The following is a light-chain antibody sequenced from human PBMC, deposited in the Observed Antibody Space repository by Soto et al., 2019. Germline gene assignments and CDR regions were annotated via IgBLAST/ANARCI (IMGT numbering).Light chain of an antibody. J-gene: IGKJ2*01. CDR3: LQQNSYPA. Sequence: DIQMTQSPSSLSASVGDRVTITCRASQGIRNDLGWYQQKPGKAPKRLIYAASSLRSGVPSRFSGSGSGTEFAHTISNQHPKYFATNYCLQQNSYPAFGQATKLEIK. CDR1: QGIRND. V-gene: IGKV1-17*02. CDR2: AAS.